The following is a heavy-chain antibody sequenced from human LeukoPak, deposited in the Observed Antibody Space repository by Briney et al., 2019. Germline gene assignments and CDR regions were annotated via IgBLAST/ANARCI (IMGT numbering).Heavy chain of an antibody. Sequence: GGSLRLSCAASGFTFSIYSMNWVRQAPGKGLEWVSSIGGSSTSIYYADSVKGRFTISRDNAKNSLYLQMNSLRAEDTAVYYCAKEAIGSYSDYWGQGTLVTVSS. D-gene: IGHD1-26*01. V-gene: IGHV3-21*04. J-gene: IGHJ4*02. CDR1: GFTFSIYS. CDR3: AKEAIGSYSDY. CDR2: IGGSSTSI.